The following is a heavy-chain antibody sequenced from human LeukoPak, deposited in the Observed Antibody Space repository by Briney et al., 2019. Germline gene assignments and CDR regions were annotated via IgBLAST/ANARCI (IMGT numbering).Heavy chain of an antibody. Sequence: GASVKVSCKASGYTFTGYYMHWVRQAPGQGLEWMGIINPSGGSTSYAQKFQGRVTMTRDTSTSTVYMELSSLRSEDTAVYYCASSVGATTHFDYWGQGTLVTVSS. J-gene: IGHJ4*02. D-gene: IGHD1-26*01. CDR1: GYTFTGYY. V-gene: IGHV1-46*01. CDR3: ASSVGATTHFDY. CDR2: INPSGGST.